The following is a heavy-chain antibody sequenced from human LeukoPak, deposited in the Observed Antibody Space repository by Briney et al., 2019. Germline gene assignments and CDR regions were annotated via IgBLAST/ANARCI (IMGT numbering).Heavy chain of an antibody. V-gene: IGHV4-34*01. CDR1: GGSFSGYY. D-gene: IGHD6-13*01. J-gene: IGHJ3*01. CDR3: ARGRIAAS. CDR2: INHSGST. Sequence: SETLSLTCAVYGGSFSGYYWSWIRQPPGKGLEWIGEINHSGSTNYNPPLKSRVTISVDTSKNQFSLKLSSVTAADTAVYYCARGRIAASWGQGTMVTASS.